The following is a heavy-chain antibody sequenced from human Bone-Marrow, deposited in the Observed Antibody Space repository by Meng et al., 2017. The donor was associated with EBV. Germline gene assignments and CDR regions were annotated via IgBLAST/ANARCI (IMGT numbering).Heavy chain of an antibody. CDR1: GGPFRGYY. CDR3: ARGRSRLLLELARITHPYFDY. V-gene: IGHV4-34*01. D-gene: IGHD5-24*01. J-gene: IGHJ4*01. CDR2: INHSGSI. Sequence: QGQLQQWGAGLLKPSXTLSLTCGVLGGPFRGYYWSWIRQPPGKGLEWIGEINHSGSINYNPSLKSRVTISVDTSKNQFSLKMRSVTAADTAVYYCARGRSRLLLELARITHPYFDYWGHGALVIVSS.